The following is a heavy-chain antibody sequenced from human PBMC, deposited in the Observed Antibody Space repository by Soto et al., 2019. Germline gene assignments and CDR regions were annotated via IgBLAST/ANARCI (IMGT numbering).Heavy chain of an antibody. CDR2: IKQDGSEK. D-gene: IGHD3-22*01. Sequence: GGSLRLSCAASGFTFSSYLMSWVRQAPGKGLEWVANIKQDGSEKYYVDSVKGRFTISRDNAKNSLYLQMNSLRAEDTAVYYCARFYYDSSGYLPSPYYYYYGMDVWGQGTTVTVS. J-gene: IGHJ6*02. CDR1: GFTFSSYL. CDR3: ARFYYDSSGYLPSPYYYYYGMDV. V-gene: IGHV3-7*04.